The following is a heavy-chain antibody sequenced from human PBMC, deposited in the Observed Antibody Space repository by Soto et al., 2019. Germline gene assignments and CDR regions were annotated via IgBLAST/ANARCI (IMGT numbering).Heavy chain of an antibody. CDR2: IRSKANSYAT. V-gene: IGHV3-73*01. CDR1: GFTFSGSA. Sequence: GGSLRLSCAASGFTFSGSAMHWVRQASGKGLEWVGRIRSKANSYATAYAASVKGRFTISRDDSKNTAYLQMNSLKTEDTAVYYCTRTLDYVFYWGQGTLVTVSS. J-gene: IGHJ4*02. CDR3: TRTLDYVFY. D-gene: IGHD4-17*01.